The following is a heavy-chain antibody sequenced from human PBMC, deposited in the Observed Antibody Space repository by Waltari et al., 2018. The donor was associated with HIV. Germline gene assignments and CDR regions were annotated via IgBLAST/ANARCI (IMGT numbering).Heavy chain of an antibody. CDR3: ATLITFGGVDY. Sequence: QVQLVQYGAELQKPGASVKVSCKASSYTPTELSMHWVRQAPGKGLEWMGGFDPEDGETIYAQKCQCRVTMTEDTSTDTAYMELSSLGSEDTAVYYCATLITFGGVDYWGQGTLVTVSS. V-gene: IGHV1-24*01. J-gene: IGHJ4*02. D-gene: IGHD3-16*01. CDR2: FDPEDGET. CDR1: SYTPTELS.